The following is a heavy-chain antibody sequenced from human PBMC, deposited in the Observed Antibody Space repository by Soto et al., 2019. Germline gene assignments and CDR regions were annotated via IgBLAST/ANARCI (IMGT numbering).Heavy chain of an antibody. Sequence: SETLSLTCTVSGGSISSSSYYWGWIRQPPGKGLEWIGSIYYSGSTYYNPSLKSRVTISVDTSKNQFSLKLSSVTAADTAVYYCARHMFGPFTPDAFDIWGQGTMVTVSS. V-gene: IGHV4-39*01. J-gene: IGHJ3*02. CDR1: GGSISSSSYY. CDR3: ARHMFGPFTPDAFDI. D-gene: IGHD3-10*02. CDR2: IYYSGST.